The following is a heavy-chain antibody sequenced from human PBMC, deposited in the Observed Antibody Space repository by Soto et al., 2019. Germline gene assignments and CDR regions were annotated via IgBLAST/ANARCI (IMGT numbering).Heavy chain of an antibody. J-gene: IGHJ4*02. CDR3: ARYFLRGRFFDS. V-gene: IGHV4-39*01. Sequence: SETLSLTCAVSGGSFSSSYYWGWLRQPPGKGLEWLGNIYYSGHTYYSPSLKSRFAMSVDTSKNQFSLTLTSVTAADTAVYYCARYFLRGRFFDSWGQGTLGTAPQ. CDR2: IYYSGHT. CDR1: GGSFSSSYY. D-gene: IGHD3-10*01.